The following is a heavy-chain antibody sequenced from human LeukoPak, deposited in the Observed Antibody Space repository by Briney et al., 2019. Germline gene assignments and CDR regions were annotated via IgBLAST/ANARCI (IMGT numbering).Heavy chain of an antibody. J-gene: IGHJ4*02. CDR3: ARDGRFSAAAGTL. CDR1: GFTFSSYW. Sequence: GGSLRLSCAASGFTFSSYWMHWVRQAPGKGLVWVSRINTDGSSTSYADSVKGRFTISRDNAKNTLYLQMNSLRAEDTAVYYCARDGRFSAAAGTLWGQGTLVTVSS. D-gene: IGHD6-13*01. CDR2: INTDGSST. V-gene: IGHV3-74*01.